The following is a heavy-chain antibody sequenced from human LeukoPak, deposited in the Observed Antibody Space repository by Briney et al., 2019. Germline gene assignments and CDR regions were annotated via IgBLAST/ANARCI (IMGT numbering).Heavy chain of an antibody. CDR3: ATTSGTSAVDY. J-gene: IGHJ4*02. V-gene: IGHV4-59*01. CDR2: IHYSRGT. Sequence: SETLSLTCTVSGGSISSYYWTWIRQPPGKGLEWIGYIHYSRGTNYSPSLKSRVTISVDTSKNQFSLKLSSVTAADTAVYYCATTSGTSAVDYWGQGTLVTVSS. CDR1: GGSISSYY.